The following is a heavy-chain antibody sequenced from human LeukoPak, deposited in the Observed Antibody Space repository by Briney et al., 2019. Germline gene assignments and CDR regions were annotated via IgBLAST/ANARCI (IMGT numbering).Heavy chain of an antibody. Sequence: ASVKVSCKASGYTLTSYYMHWVRQAPGQGLEWMGIINPSGGSTSYAQKFQGRVTMTRDTSTSTVYMELSSLRSEDTAVYYCASKTGVVGATANYYGMDVWGQGTTVTVSS. CDR3: ASKTGVVGATANYYGMDV. V-gene: IGHV1-46*01. J-gene: IGHJ6*02. CDR2: INPSGGST. CDR1: GYTLTSYY. D-gene: IGHD1-26*01.